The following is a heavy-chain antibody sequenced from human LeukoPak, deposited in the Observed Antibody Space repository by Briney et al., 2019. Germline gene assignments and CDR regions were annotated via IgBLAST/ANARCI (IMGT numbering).Heavy chain of an antibody. CDR2: INPSGGST. CDR3: ARVVGATVEYYFDY. CDR1: GGTFSSCA. Sequence: ASVKVSCKASGGTFSSCAISWVRQAPGQGLEWMGIINPSGGSTSYAQKFQGRVTMTRDTSTSTVYMELSSLRSEDTAVYYCARVVGATVEYYFDYWGQGTLVTVSS. V-gene: IGHV1-46*01. J-gene: IGHJ4*02. D-gene: IGHD1-26*01.